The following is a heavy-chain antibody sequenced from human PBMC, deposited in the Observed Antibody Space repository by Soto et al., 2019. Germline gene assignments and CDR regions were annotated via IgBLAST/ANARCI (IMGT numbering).Heavy chain of an antibody. CDR2: IWYDGSNK. J-gene: IGHJ4*02. Sequence: QVQLVESGGGVVQPGRSLSLSCAASGFTFSSYGMHWVRQAPGKGLEWVAVIWYDGSNKYYADSVKGRFTISRDNSKNTLYLQMNSLRAEDTAVYYCARDRYGDYYDTLMDYWGQGTLVTVSS. CDR1: GFTFSSYG. CDR3: ARDRYGDYYDTLMDY. D-gene: IGHD4-17*01. V-gene: IGHV3-33*01.